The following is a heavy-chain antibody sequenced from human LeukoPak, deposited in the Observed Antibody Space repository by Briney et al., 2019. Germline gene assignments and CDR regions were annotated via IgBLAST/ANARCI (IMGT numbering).Heavy chain of an antibody. CDR1: GGSISSSSYY. Sequence: PSETLSLTCTVSGGSISSSSYYWGWIRQPPGKGLEWIGSIYYSGSTYYNPSLKSRVTISVDTSKNQFSLKLSSVTAADTAVYYCARGLRTTGTTHNWFDPWGQGTLVTVSS. J-gene: IGHJ5*02. V-gene: IGHV4-39*07. CDR3: ARGLRTTGTTHNWFDP. CDR2: IYYSGST. D-gene: IGHD1-1*01.